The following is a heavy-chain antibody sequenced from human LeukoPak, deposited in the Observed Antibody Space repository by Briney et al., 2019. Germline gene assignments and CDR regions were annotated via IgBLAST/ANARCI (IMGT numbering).Heavy chain of an antibody. J-gene: IGHJ4*02. CDR3: ATKRQFDWLSGLDY. CDR1: GYTLTELS. Sequence: ASVKLSCKVSGYTLTELSMHWVRHAPGKGHGWMGGFDPEDGETIYAQKFQGRVTMTEDTSTDTAYMELSSLRSEDTAVYYCATKRQFDWLSGLDYWGQGTLVTVSS. CDR2: FDPEDGET. D-gene: IGHD3-9*01. V-gene: IGHV1-24*01.